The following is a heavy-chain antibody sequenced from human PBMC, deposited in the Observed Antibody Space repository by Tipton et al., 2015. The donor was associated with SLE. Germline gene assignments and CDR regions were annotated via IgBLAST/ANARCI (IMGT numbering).Heavy chain of an antibody. CDR3: ARQGDYDAFDI. CDR2: IYYSWST. V-gene: IGHV4-39*01. CDR1: GGSISSSSYY. D-gene: IGHD4-17*01. J-gene: IGHJ3*02. Sequence: TLSLTCTVSGGSISSSSYYWGWFRQPPGKGLEWIGSIYYSWSTYYNPSLKSLDTISVDTSKNQFSLKLSSVTAADTAVYYCARQGDYDAFDIWGQGTMVTVSS.